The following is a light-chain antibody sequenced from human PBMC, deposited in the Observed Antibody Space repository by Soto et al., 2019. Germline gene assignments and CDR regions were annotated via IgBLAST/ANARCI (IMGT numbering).Light chain of an antibody. V-gene: IGKV3-11*01. Sequence: EAVLTQSPATLSLSPGETATLSCRASHHVDFYVAWYQQKPGQAPRLLIYDASNRATGIPARFSGSGSGTDFTLTISSLEPEDFRVYYCQQRKYWPPLSFGQGTRLE. CDR3: QQRKYWPPLS. J-gene: IGKJ5*01. CDR2: DAS. CDR1: HHVDFY.